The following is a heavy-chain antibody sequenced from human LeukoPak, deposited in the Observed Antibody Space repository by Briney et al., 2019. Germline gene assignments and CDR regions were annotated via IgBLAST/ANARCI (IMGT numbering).Heavy chain of an antibody. D-gene: IGHD2-15*01. Sequence: PSETLSLTCTVSGGSISSYYWSWIRQPPGKGLEWIGYIYYSGSTNYNPSLKSQVTISVDTSKNQSSLKLSSVTAADTAVYYCAAVGYCSGGSCYPDYYGMDVWGQGTTVTVSS. CDR3: AAVGYCSGGSCYPDYYGMDV. J-gene: IGHJ6*02. V-gene: IGHV4-59*01. CDR2: IYYSGST. CDR1: GGSISSYY.